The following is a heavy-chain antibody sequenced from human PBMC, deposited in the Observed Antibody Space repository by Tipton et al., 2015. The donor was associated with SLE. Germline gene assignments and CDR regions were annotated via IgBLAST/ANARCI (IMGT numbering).Heavy chain of an antibody. D-gene: IGHD4-17*01. CDR3: ARVLSYGDYDFYYFYYMDV. V-gene: IGHV4-34*09. Sequence: TLSLTCAVYGGSFSGYYWSWIRQPPGKGLEWIGEINHSGSTSYNPSLKSRVTIAVDTSKNQFSLELSSVTAADTAIYYCARVLSYGDYDFYYFYYMDVWGKGTTVTVSS. J-gene: IGHJ6*03. CDR2: INHSGST. CDR1: GGSFSGYY.